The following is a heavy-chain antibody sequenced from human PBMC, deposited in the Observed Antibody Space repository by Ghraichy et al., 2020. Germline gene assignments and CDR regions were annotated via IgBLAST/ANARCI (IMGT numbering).Heavy chain of an antibody. D-gene: IGHD2-2*01. V-gene: IGHV3-21*01. Sequence: GGSLRLSCAASGFTLSSYSMNWVRQAPGKGLEWVSSISSSSSYIYYADSVKGRFTISRDNAKNSLYLQMNSLRAEDTAVYYCARDLHCSSTSCYYGMDVWGQGTTVTVSS. CDR2: ISSSSSYI. CDR3: ARDLHCSSTSCYYGMDV. J-gene: IGHJ6*02. CDR1: GFTLSSYS.